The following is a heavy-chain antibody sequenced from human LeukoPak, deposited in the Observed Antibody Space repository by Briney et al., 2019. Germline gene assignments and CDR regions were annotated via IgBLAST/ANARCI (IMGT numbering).Heavy chain of an antibody. V-gene: IGHV3-30*03. J-gene: IGHJ6*03. D-gene: IGHD5-12*01. CDR1: GFTFSSYG. Sequence: GGSLRLSCAASGFTFSSYGMHWVRQAPGKGLEWVAVISYDGSNKYYADSVKGRFTISRDNAKNSLYLQMNSLRAEDTAVYYCARVGGYEQYRLRYYYYMDVWGKGTTVTISS. CDR2: ISYDGSNK. CDR3: ARVGGYEQYRLRYYYYMDV.